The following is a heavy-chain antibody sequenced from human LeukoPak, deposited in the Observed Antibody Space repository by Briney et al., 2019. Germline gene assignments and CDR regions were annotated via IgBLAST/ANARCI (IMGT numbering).Heavy chain of an antibody. J-gene: IGHJ5*02. CDR1: GYTFTCYY. D-gene: IGHD6-19*01. CDR2: INPNSGGT. V-gene: IGHV1-2*06. Sequence: ASVKVSCKASGYTFTCYYMHWVRQAPGQGLEWMGRINPNSGGTNYAQKFQGRVTMTRDTSISTAYMELSRLRSDDTAVYYCARERAVAGLSWFDPWGQGTLVTVSS. CDR3: ARERAVAGLSWFDP.